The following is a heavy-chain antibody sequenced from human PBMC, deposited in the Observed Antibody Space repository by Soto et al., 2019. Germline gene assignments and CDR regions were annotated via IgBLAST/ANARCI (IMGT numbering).Heavy chain of an antibody. CDR2: ITWNGVNT. V-gene: IGHV3-9*01. D-gene: IGHD2-15*01. CDR1: GFTFDDYA. Sequence: EEQLVESGGALVQPGRSLRLSCAASGFTFDDYAMHWVRQVPGKGLEWVSFITWNGVNTAYADSIRGRFTISRDNAKNSLYLQMNSLSAEDTAFYYCTRGYCSVGSCAFDIWGQGTMVGVSS. J-gene: IGHJ3*02. CDR3: TRGYCSVGSCAFDI.